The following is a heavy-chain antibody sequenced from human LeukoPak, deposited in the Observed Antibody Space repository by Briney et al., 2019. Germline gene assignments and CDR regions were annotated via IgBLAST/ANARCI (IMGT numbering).Heavy chain of an antibody. CDR1: GGTFSSYA. D-gene: IGHD1-1*01. V-gene: IGHV1-69*04. CDR2: IIPILGIA. CDR3: ARGRELERLNYYYGMDV. Sequence: AASVKVSCKASGGTFSSYAISWVRQAPGQGLEWMGRIIPILGIANYAQKFQGRVTITADKSTSTAYMELSSLRSEDTAVYYCARGRELERLNYYYGMDVWGQGTTVTVS. J-gene: IGHJ6*02.